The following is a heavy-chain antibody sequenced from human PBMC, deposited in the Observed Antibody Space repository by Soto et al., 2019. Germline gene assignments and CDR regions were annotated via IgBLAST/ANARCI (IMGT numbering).Heavy chain of an antibody. CDR1: GYIFTSHW. CDR3: ARLGYCIGSSCNNWYFDL. J-gene: IGHJ2*01. Sequence: GESLKISCKGSGYIFTSHWISWVRQVPGGGLEWMGRIDPTDSYTSYSPAFKGHVSMSVEKSIPTAYLQWSSLKASDTAIYYCARLGYCIGSSCNNWYFDLWGRGTLVTVSS. D-gene: IGHD2-2*02. CDR2: IDPTDSYT. V-gene: IGHV5-10-1*01.